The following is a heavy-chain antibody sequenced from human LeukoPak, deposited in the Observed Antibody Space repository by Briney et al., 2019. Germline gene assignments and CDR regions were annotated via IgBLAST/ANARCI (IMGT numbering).Heavy chain of an antibody. J-gene: IGHJ4*02. D-gene: IGHD2-21*02. CDR1: EFAFSTYN. V-gene: IGHV3-48*02. CDR3: ARDVVTATRYYFDY. Sequence: GGSLRLSCAASEFAFSTYNMNWVRQAPGKGLEWVSYISTGSSTTYYADSVKGRFTISRDNVENSLYLQMNSLRDEDTAVYYCARDVVTATRYYFDYWGQGTLVTVSS. CDR2: ISTGSSTT.